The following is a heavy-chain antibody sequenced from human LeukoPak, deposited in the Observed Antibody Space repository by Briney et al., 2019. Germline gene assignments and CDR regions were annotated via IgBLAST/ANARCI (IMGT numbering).Heavy chain of an antibody. J-gene: IGHJ6*03. V-gene: IGHV3-21*01. D-gene: IGHD6-25*01. CDR1: GFIFSSYG. CDR2: ISSTSSI. Sequence: GGSLRLSCAASGFIFSSYGMNWVRQAPGKGLEWVSSISSTSSIYYADSVKGRFTISRDNAKNSLYLQMNSLRADDTAVYYCARFAAGGSYYYYTDVWGKGTTVTVSS. CDR3: ARFAAGGSYYYYTDV.